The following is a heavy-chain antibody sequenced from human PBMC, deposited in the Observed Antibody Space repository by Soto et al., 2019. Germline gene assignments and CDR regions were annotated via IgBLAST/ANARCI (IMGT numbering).Heavy chain of an antibody. CDR2: VLPVLGTT. J-gene: IGHJ4*02. CDR3: ARDPADRGFAH. Sequence: QVQLEQSGAEVKKPGSSVKVSCKASGDRFTSYAISWVRQAPGQGLEWVGTVLPVLGTTNYAQKLRGRVTITADESTSTAYMELESLRSEDTAIYYCARDPADRGFAHWGQGTLVTVSS. V-gene: IGHV1-69*18. CDR1: GDRFTSYA.